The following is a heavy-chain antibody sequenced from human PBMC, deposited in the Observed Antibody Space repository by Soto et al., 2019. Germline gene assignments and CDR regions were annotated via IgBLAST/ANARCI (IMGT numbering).Heavy chain of an antibody. CDR2: ISRDGSST. CDR1: GFPFNDYS. Sequence: EVHLVESGGVVLQPGGSLRLSCAASGFPFNDYSMHWVRQAPAKALEWVSLISRDGSSTYYSDSVKGRFTVSRDNSRNSLFLQMLSLRTEDTALYSCVKDNDGYDSYYFDSWGQRTLVTVSS. CDR3: VKDNDGYDSYYFDS. D-gene: IGHD5-12*01. J-gene: IGHJ4*02. V-gene: IGHV3-43*01.